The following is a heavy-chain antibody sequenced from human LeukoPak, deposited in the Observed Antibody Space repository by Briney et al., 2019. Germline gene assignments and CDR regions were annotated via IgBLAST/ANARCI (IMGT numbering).Heavy chain of an antibody. V-gene: IGHV4-59*11. CDR2: IYYSGSP. D-gene: IGHD6-13*01. CDR1: GGCISNHY. CDR3: ARAKGIAALYGMDV. Sequence: SETLSLTCTVSGGCISNHYWSWIRQPPGKGLEWIGYIYYSGSPNYNPSLKSRVTISVDTSKNQFSLKLSSVTAADTAVYYCARAKGIAALYGMDVWGQGTTVTVSS. J-gene: IGHJ6*02.